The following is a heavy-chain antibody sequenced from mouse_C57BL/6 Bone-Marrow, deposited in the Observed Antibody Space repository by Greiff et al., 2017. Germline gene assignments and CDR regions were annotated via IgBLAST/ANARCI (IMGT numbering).Heavy chain of an antibody. CDR2: ISSGGDYI. J-gene: IGHJ4*01. CDR3: TRITTVVYYYAMDY. CDR1: GFTFSSYA. V-gene: IGHV5-9-1*02. D-gene: IGHD1-1*01. Sequence: VKLQESGEGLVKPGGSLKLSCAASGFTFSSYAMSWVRQTPEKRLEWVAYISSGGDYIYYADTVKGRFTISRDNARNTLYLQMSSLKSEDTAMYYCTRITTVVYYYAMDYWGQGTSVTVSS.